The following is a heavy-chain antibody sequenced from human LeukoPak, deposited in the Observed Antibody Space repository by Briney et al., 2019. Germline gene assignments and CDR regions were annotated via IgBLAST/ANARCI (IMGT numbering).Heavy chain of an antibody. CDR1: GGSISSGSYY. J-gene: IGHJ2*01. V-gene: IGHV4-61*02. D-gene: IGHD4-17*01. CDR3: AREGWKMTTVTTSWYFDL. Sequence: PSETLSLTCTVSGGSISSGSYYWSWIRQPAGKGLEWIGRIYTSGSTNYNPSLKSRVTISVDTSKNQFSLKLSSVTAADTAVYYCAREGWKMTTVTTSWYFDLWGRGTLVTVPS. CDR2: IYTSGST.